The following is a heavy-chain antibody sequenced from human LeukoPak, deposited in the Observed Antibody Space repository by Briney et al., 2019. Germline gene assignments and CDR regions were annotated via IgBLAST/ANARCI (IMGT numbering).Heavy chain of an antibody. CDR1: GYSFTSYW. V-gene: IGHV5-51*01. J-gene: IGHJ4*02. CDR2: IYPGDSDT. D-gene: IGHD6-6*01. Sequence: GESLKISCKGSGYSFTSYWIGWVRQMPGKGLEWMGIIYPGDSDTRYSPSFQGRVTISADQSISTDYLKWSSLKASDTATYYCARSLSEYSSSESWGQGTLVTVSS. CDR3: ARSLSEYSSSES.